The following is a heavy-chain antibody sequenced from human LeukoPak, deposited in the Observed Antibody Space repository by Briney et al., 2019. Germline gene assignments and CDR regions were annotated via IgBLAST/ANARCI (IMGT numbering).Heavy chain of an antibody. V-gene: IGHV4-61*01. J-gene: IGHJ5*02. CDR3: ARERGSITMVRGQGFDP. CDR2: IYYSGST. Sequence: PSETLSLTCTVSGDSMSDGNYYWSWIRQPPGKGLEWIGYIYYSGSTNYNPSLKSRVTISVDTSKNQFSLKLSSVTAADTAVYYCARERGSITMVRGQGFDPWGQGTLVTVSS. D-gene: IGHD3-10*01. CDR1: GDSMSDGNYY.